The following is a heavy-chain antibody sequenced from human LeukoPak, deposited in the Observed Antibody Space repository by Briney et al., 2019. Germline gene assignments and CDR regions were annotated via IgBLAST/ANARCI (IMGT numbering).Heavy chain of an antibody. CDR1: GYIFTNFG. CDR3: ARVDGYESQSPYYDILTGPDH. CDR2: INAYNGNT. J-gene: IGHJ4*02. V-gene: IGHV1-18*01. Sequence: ASVKVSCKTSGYIFTNFGITWVRQAPGQGLEWMGWINAYNGNTNYAQKVQDRVTMTTDASTFTAFMELRSLRSDDTAIYYCARVDGYESQSPYYDILTGPDHWGQGTLVTVA. D-gene: IGHD3-9*01.